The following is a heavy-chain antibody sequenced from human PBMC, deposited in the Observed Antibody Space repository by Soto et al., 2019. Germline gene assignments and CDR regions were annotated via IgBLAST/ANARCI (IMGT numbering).Heavy chain of an antibody. V-gene: IGHV3-30*18. CDR1: GFTFSSYG. CDR3: AKAAAGLDY. Sequence: PGGSLRLSWAASGFTFSSYGMFWVRQAAGKGLEWVAVISYDGDSKYYGDSVKGRFTVSRDNSKNTLYLQMTSLRAEDTAVYYCAKAAAGLDYWGQGTLVTVSS. J-gene: IGHJ4*02. D-gene: IGHD6-13*01. CDR2: ISYDGDSK.